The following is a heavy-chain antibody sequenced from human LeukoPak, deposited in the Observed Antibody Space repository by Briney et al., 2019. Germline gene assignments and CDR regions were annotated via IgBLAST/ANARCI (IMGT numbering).Heavy chain of an antibody. CDR2: IRYDGSNK. CDR3: AKVAYSYGPHFDY. CDR1: GFTFSSYG. D-gene: IGHD5-18*01. J-gene: IGHJ4*02. V-gene: IGHV3-30*02. Sequence: GGSLRLSCAASGFTFSSYGMHWVRQAPGKGLEWVAFIRYDGSNKYYADSVKGRFTISRDNPKNTLYLQMNSLRAEDTAVYYCAKVAYSYGPHFDYWGQGTLVTVSS.